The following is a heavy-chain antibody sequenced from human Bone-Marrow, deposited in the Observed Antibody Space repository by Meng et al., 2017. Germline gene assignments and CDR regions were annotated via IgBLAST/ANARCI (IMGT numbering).Heavy chain of an antibody. CDR3: TRDGYSDCSRTSCFDH. V-gene: IGHV7-4-1*02. J-gene: IGHJ4*02. CDR1: GYTPTSYA. CDR2: IDLTTGNP. D-gene: IGHD2-2*01. Sequence: VERVKAGVELGKPGASVKVSCKASGYTPTSYAMNWLRQAPGQGLEWMGWIDLTTGNPTYAQGFTGRLVFSFDTSVNTAFLQISGLKADDTAVYYCTRDGYSDCSRTSCFDHWGQGTLVTVSS.